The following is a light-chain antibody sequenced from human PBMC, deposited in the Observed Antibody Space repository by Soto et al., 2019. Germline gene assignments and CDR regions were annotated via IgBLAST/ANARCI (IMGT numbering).Light chain of an antibody. J-gene: IGLJ1*01. Sequence: QSVLTQPASVSGSPGQSITISCTGTSXNVGSYNLVSWFQQLPGKVPKLMIYEGTKRPSGVSDRFSGSKSGNTASLTISGLQAEDEADYYCQSYDSSLSGSYVFGTGTKVTVL. CDR3: QSYDSSLSGSYV. CDR2: EGT. V-gene: IGLV2-14*02. CDR1: SXNVGSYNL.